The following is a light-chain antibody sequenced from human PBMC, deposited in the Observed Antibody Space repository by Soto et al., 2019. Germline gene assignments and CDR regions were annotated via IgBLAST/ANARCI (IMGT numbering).Light chain of an antibody. CDR1: QSISTY. Sequence: DIQMTQSPSSLSASVGDRVTITCRASQSISTYLNWYPQKPGKAPKLLIYAASSLQSGVPSRFSGSGSGTDFTLTISSLQPEDFATYYCQQNYISPPAFGPGTKVDIK. CDR2: AAS. CDR3: QQNYISPPA. V-gene: IGKV1-39*01. J-gene: IGKJ3*01.